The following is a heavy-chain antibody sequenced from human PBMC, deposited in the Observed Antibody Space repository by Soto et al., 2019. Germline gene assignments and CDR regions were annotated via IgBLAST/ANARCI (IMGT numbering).Heavy chain of an antibody. V-gene: IGHV4-61*01. D-gene: IGHD1-26*01. CDR3: AGVIVGAILY. Sequence: SETLSLTCTVSGGSVSSGSYYWSWIRQPPGKGLEWIGYIYYSGSTNYNPSLKSRVTISVDTSKNQFSLKLSSVTAADTAVYYCAGVIVGAILYWGQGTLVTVSS. CDR1: GGSVSSGSYY. CDR2: IYYSGST. J-gene: IGHJ4*02.